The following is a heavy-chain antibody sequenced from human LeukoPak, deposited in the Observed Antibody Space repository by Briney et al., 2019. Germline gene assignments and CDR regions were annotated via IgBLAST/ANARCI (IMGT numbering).Heavy chain of an antibody. J-gene: IGHJ6*03. CDR1: GYTFTSYY. D-gene: IGHD3-9*01. CDR3: ARGPTRYYDILTDRQPYYYYYMDV. V-gene: IGHV1-46*01. CDR2: INPSGGST. Sequence: GASVKVSCKASGYTFTSYYMHWERQAPGQGLEWMGIINPSGGSTSYAQKFQGRVTMTRDMSTSTVYMELSSLRSEDTAVYYCARGPTRYYDILTDRQPYYYYYMDVWGKGTTVTVSS.